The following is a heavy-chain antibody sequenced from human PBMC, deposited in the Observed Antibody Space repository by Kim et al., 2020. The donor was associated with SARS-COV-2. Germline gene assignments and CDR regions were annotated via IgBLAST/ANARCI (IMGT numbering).Heavy chain of an antibody. J-gene: IGHJ5*02. D-gene: IGHD6-6*01. CDR3: ARTPSRQLLESSRFDP. Sequence: VKGRFTISRDNAKNSLYLQMNSLRAEDTAVYYCARTPSRQLLESSRFDPWGQGTLVTVSS. V-gene: IGHV3-11*06.